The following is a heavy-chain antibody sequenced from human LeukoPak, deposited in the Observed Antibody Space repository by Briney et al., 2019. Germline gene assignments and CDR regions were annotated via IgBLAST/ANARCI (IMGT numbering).Heavy chain of an antibody. CDR3: ARVIRMVRGVIPFYYGMDV. J-gene: IGHJ6*04. CDR1: GGSVSSGSYY. CDR2: IYYSGST. V-gene: IGHV4-61*01. Sequence: SETLSLTCTVSGGSVSSGSYYWTWIRQPPGKGLEWIGYIYYSGSTNYNPSLKSRVIISVDTSKNQFSLKLSSVTAADTAVYYCARVIRMVRGVIPFYYGMDVWGKGTTVTVSS. D-gene: IGHD3-10*01.